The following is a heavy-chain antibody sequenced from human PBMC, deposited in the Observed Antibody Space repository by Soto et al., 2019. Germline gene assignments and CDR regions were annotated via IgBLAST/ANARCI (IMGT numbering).Heavy chain of an antibody. CDR2: ISAYNGNT. J-gene: IGHJ4*02. CDR1: GYTFASYA. Sequence: QVQLVQSGAEVKKPGASVKVSCKASGYTFASYAISWMRQAPGQGLEWMGWISAYNGNTKYAQKLQGRVTMTTDTPTSTAYMEPRSLRSDDTAVYYCARDPPPPDYWGQGTLVTVSS. V-gene: IGHV1-18*01. CDR3: ARDPPPPDY.